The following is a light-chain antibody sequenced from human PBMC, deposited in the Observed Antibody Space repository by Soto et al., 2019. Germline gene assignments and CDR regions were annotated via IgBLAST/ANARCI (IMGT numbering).Light chain of an antibody. CDR3: QQYNNWPPLT. CDR2: GAP. J-gene: IGKJ4*01. CDR1: QSVSSN. V-gene: IGKV3-15*01. Sequence: EIVMTQSPATLYVSPGERGTLSCRASQSVSSNLAWYHQKPGKAPRLLTYGAPTRATGIPNRFSGSGSGTEFTLTISSLQSEDFAVYYCQQYNNWPPLTFGGGTKVEIK.